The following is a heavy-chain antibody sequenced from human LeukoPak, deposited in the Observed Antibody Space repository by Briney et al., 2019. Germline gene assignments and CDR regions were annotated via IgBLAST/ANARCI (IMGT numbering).Heavy chain of an antibody. D-gene: IGHD3-22*01. Sequence: SETLSLTCAVYGGSFSGYYWTWIRQTPGKGLEWIGEMNPSGSTNYNPSLKSRVTILVDTSKNQFSLNLSSVTAADTAVYYCARGRQDVTMMVVVMTGVSYYLDVWGKGTTVTVS. CDR1: GGSFSGYY. CDR2: MNPSGST. CDR3: ARGRQDVTMMVVVMTGVSYYLDV. J-gene: IGHJ6*03. V-gene: IGHV4-34*01.